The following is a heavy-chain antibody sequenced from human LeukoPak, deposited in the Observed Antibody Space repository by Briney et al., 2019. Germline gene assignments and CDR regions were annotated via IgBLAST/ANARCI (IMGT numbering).Heavy chain of an antibody. CDR2: IKGDGSTT. J-gene: IGHJ4*02. V-gene: IGHV3-74*01. CDR3: ATDGQSSGWYGFDY. Sequence: PGGSLRLSCAASGFTFSSYWMHWVRQTPGKGLVWVSGIKGDGSTTTYADSVKGRFTISRDNAKNTLYLQMNSLTAEDTAVYYCATDGQSSGWYGFDYWGQGTLVTVSS. CDR1: GFTFSSYW. D-gene: IGHD6-19*01.